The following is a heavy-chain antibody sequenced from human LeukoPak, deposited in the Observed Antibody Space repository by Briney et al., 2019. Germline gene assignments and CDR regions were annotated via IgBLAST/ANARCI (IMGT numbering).Heavy chain of an antibody. D-gene: IGHD2-2*02. CDR2: ISGGGGST. CDR3: AKDLCSSTSCYSGFDY. Sequence: GGSLRLSCAASGFTFSSYAMSGVRHAPGKGLVWVSDISGGGGSTYYADFVKGRFTISRDNYKNTLYLQMNSLRAEDTAVYYCAKDLCSSTSCYSGFDYWGQGTLVTVSS. J-gene: IGHJ4*02. V-gene: IGHV3-23*01. CDR1: GFTFSSYA.